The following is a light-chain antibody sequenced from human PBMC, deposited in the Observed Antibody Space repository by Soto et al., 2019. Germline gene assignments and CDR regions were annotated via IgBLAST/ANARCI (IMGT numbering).Light chain of an antibody. CDR2: DVS. V-gene: IGLV2-14*03. CDR3: SSYSSSNTLYV. CDR1: ISDVGGYDY. Sequence: QSALTQPDSVSGSPGQSITISCTGGISDVGGYDYVAWYQQHPGKAPRLIIFDVSDRPSGVSDRFSGSKSGYTASLTISGLQAEDEADYYCSSYSSSNTLYVFGTGTKLTVL. J-gene: IGLJ1*01.